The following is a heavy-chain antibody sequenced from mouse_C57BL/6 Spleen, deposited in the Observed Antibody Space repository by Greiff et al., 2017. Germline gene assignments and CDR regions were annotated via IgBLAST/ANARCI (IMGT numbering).Heavy chain of an antibody. CDR2: IWSGGST. V-gene: IGHV2-2*01. CDR1: GFSLTSYG. D-gene: IGHD1-1*01. CDR3: ASDYGSSYDYAMDY. Sequence: QVHVKQSGPGLVQPSQSLSITCTVSGFSLTSYGVHWVRQSPGKGLEWLGVIWSGGSTDYNADFISRVSISKANSKSQVFFKMNSLQADDTAIYYCASDYGSSYDYAMDYWGQGTSVTVSS. J-gene: IGHJ4*01.